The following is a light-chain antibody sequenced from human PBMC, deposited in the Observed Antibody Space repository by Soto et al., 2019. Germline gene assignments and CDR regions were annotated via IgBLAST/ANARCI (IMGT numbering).Light chain of an antibody. CDR1: SSDVGAYNY. Sequence: QSVLTQPASVSGSPGQSITISCTGTSSDVGAYNYVSWYQHHPGKAPKPIIYDVSDRPSGVSNRFSASKSGSTASLTIYGLKYEDEADYYCSSYTSTNTEVFGIGTKVXVL. CDR2: DVS. CDR3: SSYTSTNTEV. J-gene: IGLJ1*01. V-gene: IGLV2-14*03.